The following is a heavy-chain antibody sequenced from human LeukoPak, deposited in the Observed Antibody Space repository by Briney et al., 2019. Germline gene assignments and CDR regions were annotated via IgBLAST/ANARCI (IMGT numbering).Heavy chain of an antibody. D-gene: IGHD3-16*02. CDR1: GGSISSSSYY. CDR2: IYYSGST. CDR3: ASKRRVVIPDY. V-gene: IGHV4-39*01. Sequence: PSKTLSLTCTVSGGSISSSSYYWGWIRQPPGKGLEWIGSIYYSGSTYYNPSLKSRVTISVDTSKNQFSLKLSSVTAADTAVYYCASKRRVVIPDYWGQGTLVTVSS. J-gene: IGHJ4*02.